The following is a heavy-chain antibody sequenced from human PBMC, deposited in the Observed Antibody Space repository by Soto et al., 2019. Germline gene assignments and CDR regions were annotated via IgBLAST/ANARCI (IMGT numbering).Heavy chain of an antibody. J-gene: IGHJ4*02. CDR2: ISAYNGNT. Sequence: ASVKVSCKASGYTFTSFGITWVRQAPGQGLEWMGWISAYNGNTNYAQKLQGRVTMTIDTSTTTAYMELRSLRSDDTAVYYWARDWGHMTSYYFDNWGQGTLVTVSS. D-gene: IGHD3-9*01. CDR3: ARDWGHMTSYYFDN. CDR1: GYTFTSFG. V-gene: IGHV1-18*01.